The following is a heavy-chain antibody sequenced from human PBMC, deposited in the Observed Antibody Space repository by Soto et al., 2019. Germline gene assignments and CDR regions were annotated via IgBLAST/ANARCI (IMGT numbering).Heavy chain of an antibody. Sequence: PGGSLRLSCAASGFTFSSYAMNWVRQAPGKGLEWVSAISGSGGSTYYADSVKGRFTISRDNSKNTLYLQMNSLRAEDTAVYYCANMGIVVITRSAYWGQGTLVTVSS. D-gene: IGHD3-22*01. CDR3: ANMGIVVITRSAY. CDR2: ISGSGGST. V-gene: IGHV3-23*01. J-gene: IGHJ4*02. CDR1: GFTFSSYA.